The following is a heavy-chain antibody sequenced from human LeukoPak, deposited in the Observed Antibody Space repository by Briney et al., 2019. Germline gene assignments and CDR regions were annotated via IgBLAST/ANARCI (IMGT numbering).Heavy chain of an antibody. CDR3: AKGALGGDPNYSYMDV. Sequence: GGSLRLSCAASGFSIDDYVMHWVRQAPGQGLEWVSGISWNSDSIGYADSVKGRFTISRDNAKNSLYLQMNSLRAEDMALYYCAKGALGGDPNYSYMDVWGKGTTVTASS. V-gene: IGHV3-9*03. CDR1: GFSIDDYV. D-gene: IGHD2-21*02. CDR2: ISWNSDSI. J-gene: IGHJ6*03.